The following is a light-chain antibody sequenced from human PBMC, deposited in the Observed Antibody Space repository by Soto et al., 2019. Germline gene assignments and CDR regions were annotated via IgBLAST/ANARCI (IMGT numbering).Light chain of an antibody. CDR3: SSYTSSSTLVV. J-gene: IGLJ1*01. Sequence: QSVLTQPLSASASPGQRVTISCSGTSSDVGGYNYVSWYQQHPGKAPKLMIYEVSNRPSGVSNRFSGSKSGNTASLTISGLQAEDEADYYCSSYTSSSTLVVFGTGTKLTVL. CDR2: EVS. CDR1: SSDVGGYNY. V-gene: IGLV2-14*01.